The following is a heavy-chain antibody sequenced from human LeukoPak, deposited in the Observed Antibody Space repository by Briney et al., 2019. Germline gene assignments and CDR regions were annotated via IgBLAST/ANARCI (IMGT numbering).Heavy chain of an antibody. D-gene: IGHD3-22*01. CDR1: GFTFSSYA. CDR2: ISGSGGST. J-gene: IGHJ5*01. CDR3: AKDRPNYHESNGHYYRLNGDS. Sequence: GGSLRLSCAASGFTFSSYAMSWVRQAPGKGLEWVSAISGSGGSTYYADSVKDHFTISRDNSRSTLYLQMSRLRVEDTVVYYCAKDRPNYHESNGHYYRLNGDSWGQGTLVTVSS. V-gene: IGHV3-23*01.